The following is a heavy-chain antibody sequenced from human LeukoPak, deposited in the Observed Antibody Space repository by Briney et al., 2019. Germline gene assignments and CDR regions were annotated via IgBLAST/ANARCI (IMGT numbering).Heavy chain of an antibody. V-gene: IGHV3-48*02. CDR2: MTTSGNTI. J-gene: IGHJ4*02. D-gene: IGHD1-26*01. CDR1: GITFSGYS. Sequence: GGSLRLSCVVSGITFSGYSMIWVRQAPGKGLEWLSFMTTSGNTIFYAESVKERFTIYRDNAKKTLYLQMNSLRDEDTAVYYCARVGGATAVTMYFEYWGQGTLVTVSS. CDR3: ARVGGATAVTMYFEY.